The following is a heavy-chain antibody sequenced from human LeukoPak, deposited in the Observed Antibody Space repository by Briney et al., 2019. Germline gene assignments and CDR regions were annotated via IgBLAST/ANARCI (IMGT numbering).Heavy chain of an antibody. CDR3: VRSSGWVPDY. V-gene: IGHV3-7*01. CDR2: IKQEGREK. J-gene: IGHJ4*02. CDR1: GFTFSSYW. Sequence: GGSLRLSCAASGFTFSSYWMNWVRQAPGRGLEWVANIKQEGREKNYVDSVEGRFTISRDNAKNSLHLQMNSLRAEDTAVYYCVRSSGWVPDYWGQGTLVTVSS. D-gene: IGHD6-19*01.